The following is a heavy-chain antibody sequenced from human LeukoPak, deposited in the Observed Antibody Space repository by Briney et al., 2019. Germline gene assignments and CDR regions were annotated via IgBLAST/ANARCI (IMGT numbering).Heavy chain of an antibody. D-gene: IGHD3-9*01. J-gene: IGHJ5*02. CDR1: GYTFTSYD. V-gene: IGHV1-8*01. CDR2: MNPNSGNT. CDR3: ARAKLRYFDWLLPTNNWFDP. Sequence: ASVKVSCKASGYTFTSYDINWVRQATGQGLEWMGWMNPNSGNTGYAQKFQGRVTMTRNTSISTAYMELSSLRSEDTAVYYCARAKLRYFDWLLPTNNWFDPWGQGTLVTVSS.